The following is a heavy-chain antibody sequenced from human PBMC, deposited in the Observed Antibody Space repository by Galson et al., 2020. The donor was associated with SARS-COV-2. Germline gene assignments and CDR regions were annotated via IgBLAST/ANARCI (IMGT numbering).Heavy chain of an antibody. CDR3: ARGLGLGYCSSTSCSSRFDP. V-gene: IGHV3-21*01. J-gene: IGHJ5*02. CDR2: ISSSSSYI. CDR1: GFTFSSYS. Sequence: GGSLRLSCAASGFTFSSYSMNWVRQAPGKGLEWVSSISSSSSYIYYADSVKGRFTISRDNAKNSLYLQMNSLRAEDTAVYYCARGLGLGYCSSTSCSSRFDPWGQGTLVTVSS. D-gene: IGHD2-2*01.